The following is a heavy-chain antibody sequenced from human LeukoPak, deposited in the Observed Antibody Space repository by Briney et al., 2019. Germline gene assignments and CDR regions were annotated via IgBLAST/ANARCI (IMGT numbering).Heavy chain of an antibody. Sequence: ASVKVSCKASGYTFTGYYMHWVRQAPGQGLEWMGWINPNSGGTNYAQKFQGRVTMTRDTSISTAYMELSRLRSDDTAVYYCARVWVDYNWNYHHAFDIWGQGTMVTVSS. V-gene: IGHV1-2*02. CDR2: INPNSGGT. CDR3: ARVWVDYNWNYHHAFDI. J-gene: IGHJ3*02. D-gene: IGHD1-7*01. CDR1: GYTFTGYY.